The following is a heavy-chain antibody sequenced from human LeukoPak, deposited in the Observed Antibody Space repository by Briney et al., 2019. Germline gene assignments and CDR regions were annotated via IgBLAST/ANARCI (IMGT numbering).Heavy chain of an antibody. J-gene: IGHJ4*02. CDR2: IKQDGSDK. D-gene: IGHD7-27*01. CDR3: AKDGGLWVSAHWGDS. Sequence: PGGSLRLSCAASGFTFSAYWMSWVRQAPGKGLEWVANIKQDGSDKFYVDSVKGRFIISKDNAKNSVYLQMNSLRAEDTAVYYCAKDGGLWVSAHWGDSWGRGTLVTVFS. CDR1: GFTFSAYW. V-gene: IGHV3-7*03.